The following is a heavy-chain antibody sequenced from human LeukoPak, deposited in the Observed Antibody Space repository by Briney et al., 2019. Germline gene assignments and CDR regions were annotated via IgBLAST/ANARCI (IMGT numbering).Heavy chain of an antibody. CDR2: ISAYNGNT. V-gene: IGHV1-18*01. D-gene: IGHD7-27*01. J-gene: IGHJ4*02. Sequence: ASVTVSYKASGYTFTSYGISWVRQAPGQGLEWMGWISAYNGNTNYAQKLQGRVTMTTDTSTSTAYMELRSLRSDDTAVYYCAREYRLTGKVDYWGQGTLVTVSS. CDR3: AREYRLTGKVDY. CDR1: GYTFTSYG.